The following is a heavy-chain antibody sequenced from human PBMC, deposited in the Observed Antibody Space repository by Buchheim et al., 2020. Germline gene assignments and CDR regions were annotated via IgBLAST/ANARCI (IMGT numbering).Heavy chain of an antibody. J-gene: IGHJ4*02. CDR3: ARRLNSGRSFDY. CDR2: ISGSSNSI. D-gene: IGHD6-19*01. Sequence: QVQLVESGGGLVEPGGSLRLSCAASGFTFSDYYMTWIRQAPGKGLDWVSHISGSSNSIYYADSVKGRFTISRDNAKHSLYLQMNSLRAEDTAVYYCARRLNSGRSFDYWGQGTL. CDR1: GFTFSDYY. V-gene: IGHV3-11*01.